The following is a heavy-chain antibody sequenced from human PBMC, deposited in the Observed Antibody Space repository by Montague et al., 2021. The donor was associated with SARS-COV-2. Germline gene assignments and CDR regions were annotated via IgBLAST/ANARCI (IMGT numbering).Heavy chain of an antibody. J-gene: IGHJ4*02. CDR1: GGSFSGYY. D-gene: IGHD2-15*01. CDR3: ARHYSATLPAVY. CDR2: ISHSGGT. V-gene: IGHV4-34*01. Sequence: SETLSLTCAVYGGSFSGYYWSWIRQPPGKGLEWIGEISHSGGTNYNPSLKSRVTISIDTSKNQFSLKLNSVTAADTAVYYCARHYSATLPAVYWGQGTLVTVSS.